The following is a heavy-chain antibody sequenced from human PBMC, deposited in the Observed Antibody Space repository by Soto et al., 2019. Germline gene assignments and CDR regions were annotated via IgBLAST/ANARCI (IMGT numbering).Heavy chain of an antibody. Sequence: WGSLILSCVGSGFTFSVYSMSWVRQAPGRGLEWVASISSRSTNIDYADSVKGRFTISRDNAKNLVSLQMSSLRGEDTALYYCAKFTEPGYSSIWYYFEYWGQGSPVTVSS. V-gene: IGHV3-21*06. CDR2: ISSRSTNI. CDR1: GFTFSVYS. CDR3: AKFTEPGYSSIWYYFEY. J-gene: IGHJ4*02. D-gene: IGHD6-19*01.